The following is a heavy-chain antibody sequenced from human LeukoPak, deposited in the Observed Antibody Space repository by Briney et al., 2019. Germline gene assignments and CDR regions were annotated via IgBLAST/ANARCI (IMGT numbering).Heavy chain of an antibody. Sequence: GVSLRLSCAASGFTFSTYAMSWVRQAPGKGLEWVSAISGSGGSTYYTDSVKGRFTISRDNSKNTLYLQMNSLRAEDTAVYYCAKGQYYFDYWGQGTLVTVSS. CDR1: GFTFSTYA. CDR2: ISGSGGST. V-gene: IGHV3-23*01. J-gene: IGHJ4*02. CDR3: AKGQYYFDY.